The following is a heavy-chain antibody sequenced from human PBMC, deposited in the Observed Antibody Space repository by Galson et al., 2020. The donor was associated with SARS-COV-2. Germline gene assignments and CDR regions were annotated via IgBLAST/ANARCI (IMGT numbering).Heavy chain of an antibody. V-gene: IGHV4-59*08. Sequence: ETSETLSLTCAVYGGSFSGYYWNWIRQYPGKGLEWIGYIYHSGTSDYNPSLKSRVTISLDTSKNQFSLKLTSVTAADTAVYYCASQYEGFDYWGQGTRVTVSS. CDR1: GGSFSGYY. J-gene: IGHJ4*02. CDR3: ASQYEGFDY. D-gene: IGHD3-3*01. CDR2: IYHSGTS.